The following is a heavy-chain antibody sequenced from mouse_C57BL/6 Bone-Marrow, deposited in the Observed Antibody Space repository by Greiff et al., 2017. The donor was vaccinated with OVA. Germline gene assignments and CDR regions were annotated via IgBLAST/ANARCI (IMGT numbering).Heavy chain of an antibody. V-gene: IGHV1-26*01. CDR1: GYTFTDYY. CDR2: INPNNGGT. J-gene: IGHJ3*01. Sequence: EVQLQQSGPELVKPGASVKISCKASGYTFTDYYMNWVKQSHGKSLEWIGDINPNNGGTSYNQKFKGKATLTVDKSSSTAYMELRSLTSEDSAVYYCARSRTAQATWFAYWGQGTLVTVSA. D-gene: IGHD3-2*02. CDR3: ARSRTAQATWFAY.